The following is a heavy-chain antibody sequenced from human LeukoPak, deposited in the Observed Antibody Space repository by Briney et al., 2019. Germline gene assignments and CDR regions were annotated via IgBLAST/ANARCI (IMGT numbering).Heavy chain of an antibody. CDR2: IYSGGST. CDR3: ARDSGGPASYHSFDY. Sequence: QAGGSLRLSCAASGFTVSSNYMSWVRQAPGKGLEWVSVIYSGGSTYYADSVKGRFTISRDNSKSTLYLQMNSLRAEDTAVYYCARDSGGPASYHSFDYWGQGTLVTVSS. J-gene: IGHJ4*02. D-gene: IGHD3-10*01. CDR1: GFTVSSNY. V-gene: IGHV3-66*01.